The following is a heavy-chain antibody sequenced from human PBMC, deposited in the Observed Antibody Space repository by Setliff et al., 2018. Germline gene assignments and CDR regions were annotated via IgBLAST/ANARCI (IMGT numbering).Heavy chain of an antibody. CDR2: IYFGGNT. Sequence: SETLSLTCTVPGGSISDNGYFWGWVRQPPGKGLEWIGNIYFGGNTYFNPSFKSRVTMSIDTSNSQFSLKLSSVTAADTAIYYCARAASASDGRNAFDIWGQGTMVTVSS. D-gene: IGHD1-26*01. CDR3: ARAASASDGRNAFDI. V-gene: IGHV4-39*07. J-gene: IGHJ3*02. CDR1: GGSISDNGYF.